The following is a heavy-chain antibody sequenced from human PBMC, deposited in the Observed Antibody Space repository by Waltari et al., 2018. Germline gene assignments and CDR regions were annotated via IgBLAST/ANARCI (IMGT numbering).Heavy chain of an antibody. J-gene: IGHJ6*02. Sequence: EVQLLESGGGLVQPGGSLRLSCAVSGFTFSTYAMSWVGQAPGKGLEWVSGISDSGGSTYYTDSVKGRFTISRDNSKNTLYLQMSSLRAEDTAVYYCAKGAVLWFGDMNYYGMDVWGQGTTVTVSS. CDR1: GFTFSTYA. CDR2: ISDSGGST. CDR3: AKGAVLWFGDMNYYGMDV. V-gene: IGHV3-23*01. D-gene: IGHD3-10*01.